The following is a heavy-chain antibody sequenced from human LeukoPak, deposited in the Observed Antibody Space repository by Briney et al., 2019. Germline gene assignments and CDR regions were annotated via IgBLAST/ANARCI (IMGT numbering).Heavy chain of an antibody. CDR3: ARESDDRVWFGELPPYYFDY. V-gene: IGHV3-7*05. CDR2: IKQDGSET. CDR1: GFTFSSYW. Sequence: GGSLRVSCAASGFTFSSYWMSWVRQAPGKGLEWVANIKQDGSETYYVDSVKGRFTLSRDNAKTPLYLQMNSLRAEETAVYYCARESDDRVWFGELPPYYFDYWGQGTLVTVSS. D-gene: IGHD3-10*01. J-gene: IGHJ4*02.